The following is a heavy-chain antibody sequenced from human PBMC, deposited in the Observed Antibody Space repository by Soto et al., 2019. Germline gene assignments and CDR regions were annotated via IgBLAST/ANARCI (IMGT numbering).Heavy chain of an antibody. CDR1: GSTFTSYY. CDR3: AREYCIGGSCRPAP. CDR2: INPSAGSP. V-gene: IGHV1-46*03. Sequence: QVQLVQSGAEVKKPGSSVSVSCKASGSTFTSYYMHWVRQAPGQGLEWMGIINPSAGSPLYAQNFQGRVTMTRDTSTSTVYMYLNSLRSEDTAVYYCAREYCIGGSCRPAPCGKVTLVTVSS. J-gene: IGHJ5*02. D-gene: IGHD2-15*01.